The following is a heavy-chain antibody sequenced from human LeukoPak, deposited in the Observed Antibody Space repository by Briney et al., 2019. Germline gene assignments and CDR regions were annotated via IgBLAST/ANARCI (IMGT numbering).Heavy chain of an antibody. J-gene: IGHJ4*02. CDR3: AKDRSRADY. D-gene: IGHD1-26*01. V-gene: IGHV3-23*01. CDR1: GFTFSNYD. CDR2: ISGSGGRT. Sequence: GGSLRLSCAASGFTFSNYDMSWVRQAPGKGLEWVSAISGSGGRTYYADSVKGRFTISRDNSKNTLYLQMNSLSAEDTAVYYCAKDRSRADYWGQGTLVTVPS.